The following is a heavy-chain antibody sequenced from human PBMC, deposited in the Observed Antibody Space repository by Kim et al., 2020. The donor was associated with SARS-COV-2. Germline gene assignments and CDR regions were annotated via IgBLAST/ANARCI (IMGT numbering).Heavy chain of an antibody. Sequence: ASVKVSCKASGYTFTSYAMHWVRQAPGQRLEWMGWINAGNGNTKYSQKFQGRVTITRDTSASTAYMELSSLRSEDTAVYYCARDYDYIWGSYRPRSYFDYWGQGTMVTVSS. V-gene: IGHV1-3*01. CDR2: INAGNGNT. CDR1: GYTFTSYA. D-gene: IGHD3-16*02. J-gene: IGHJ4*02. CDR3: ARDYDYIWGSYRPRSYFDY.